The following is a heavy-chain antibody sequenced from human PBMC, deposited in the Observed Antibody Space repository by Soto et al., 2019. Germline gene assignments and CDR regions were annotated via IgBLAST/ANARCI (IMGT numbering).Heavy chain of an antibody. CDR1: GYTFTSYG. Sequence: ASVKVSCKASGYTFTSYGISWVRQAPGQGLEWMGWISAYNGNTNYAQKLQGRVTMTTDTSTSTAYMELRSLRSDDTAVYYCATDIIAVAGTPRFDYWGQGTLVTVSS. CDR2: ISAYNGNT. V-gene: IGHV1-18*01. J-gene: IGHJ4*02. CDR3: ATDIIAVAGTPRFDY. D-gene: IGHD6-19*01.